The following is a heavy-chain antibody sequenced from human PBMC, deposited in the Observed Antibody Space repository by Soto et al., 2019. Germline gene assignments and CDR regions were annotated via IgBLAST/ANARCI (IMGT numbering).Heavy chain of an antibody. D-gene: IGHD1-26*01. J-gene: IGHJ4*02. CDR3: ARLGRGWDFDY. Sequence: QVQLQESGPGLVKPSETLSLTCTVSGGSISSYYWSWIRQPPGKGLEWIGYIYYSGSTNYNPSLKRPVTIPADTSKTQFSLRLSSVTAADTAVYYWARLGRGWDFDYWGQGTLVTVSS. CDR2: IYYSGST. V-gene: IGHV4-59*08. CDR1: GGSISSYY.